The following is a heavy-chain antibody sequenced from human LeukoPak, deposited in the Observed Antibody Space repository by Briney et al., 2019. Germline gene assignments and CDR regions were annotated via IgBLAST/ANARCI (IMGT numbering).Heavy chain of an antibody. V-gene: IGHV4-34*01. CDR1: GGSFSGYY. CDR2: INHSGST. CDR3: ARFPGIVTAPIARWFDP. J-gene: IGHJ5*02. D-gene: IGHD2-21*02. Sequence: SETLSLTCAVYGGSFSGYYWSWIRQPPGKGLEWIGEINHSGSTNYNPSLKSRVTISVDTSKNQFSLKLSSVTAADTAVYYCARFPGIVTAPIARWFDPWGQGTLVTLSS.